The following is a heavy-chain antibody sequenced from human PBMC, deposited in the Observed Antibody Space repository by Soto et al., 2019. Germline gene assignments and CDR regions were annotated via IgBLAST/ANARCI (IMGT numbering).Heavy chain of an antibody. Sequence: ASVKVSCKASGYTFTSYGISWVRQAPGQGLEWMGWISAYNGNTNYAQKLQGRVTMTTDTSTSTAYMELRSLRSDDTAVYYCARYDILTGYHDAFDIWGQGTMVTVSS. J-gene: IGHJ3*02. CDR1: GYTFTSYG. V-gene: IGHV1-18*01. CDR2: ISAYNGNT. CDR3: ARYDILTGYHDAFDI. D-gene: IGHD3-9*01.